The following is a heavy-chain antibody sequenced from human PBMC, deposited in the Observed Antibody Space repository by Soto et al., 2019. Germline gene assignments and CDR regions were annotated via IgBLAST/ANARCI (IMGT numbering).Heavy chain of an antibody. CDR2: ISSTTNYI. CDR3: ARDPPPPYYYDSSGYLTPNGMDV. J-gene: IGHJ6*02. CDR1: GFTFTRYR. Sequence: PGGSLRISCAASGFTFTRYRMKWDRQDQRKGLEWVSSISSTTNYIYYGDSMKGRFTISRDNAKNSLYLQMNSLRAEDTAVYYCARDPPPPYYYDSSGYLTPNGMDVWGQGTTVTVSS. D-gene: IGHD3-22*01. V-gene: IGHV3-21*01.